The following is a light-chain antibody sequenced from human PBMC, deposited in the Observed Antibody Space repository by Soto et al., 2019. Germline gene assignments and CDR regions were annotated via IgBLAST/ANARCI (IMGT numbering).Light chain of an antibody. V-gene: IGKV3-20*01. CDR2: GAA. CDR3: QEYNHWHPIT. Sequence: EIVLTQSPGTLSLSPGERATLSCRASQRVSSRFLAWYQLKPCQAPRLLMDGAASRATGIPDRFRCTGSGTDFTLTISRLEPEDFAVYYCQEYNHWHPITFGGGTKVDIK. J-gene: IGKJ4*01. CDR1: QRVSSRF.